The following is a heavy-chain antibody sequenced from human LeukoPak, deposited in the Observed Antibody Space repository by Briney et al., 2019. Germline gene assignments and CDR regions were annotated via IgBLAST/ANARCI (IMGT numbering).Heavy chain of an antibody. CDR3: ARGQVTTVTGLAAFDI. Sequence: PGGSLRLSCAASGFTFDSSWMTWVRQAPGKGLEWVADIKYNGSEKYYVDSVKGRFTVSRDNAKNSLLLQIYSLRADDTAVYYCARGQVTTVTGLAAFDIWGQGTMVTVSS. D-gene: IGHD4-17*01. CDR1: GFTFDSSW. CDR2: IKYNGSEK. V-gene: IGHV3-7*04. J-gene: IGHJ3*02.